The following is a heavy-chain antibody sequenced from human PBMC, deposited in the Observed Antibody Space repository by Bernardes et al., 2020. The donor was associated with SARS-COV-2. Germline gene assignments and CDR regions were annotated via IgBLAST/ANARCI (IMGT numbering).Heavy chain of an antibody. CDR2: IYPGDSDT. V-gene: IGHV5-51*01. Sequence: GAPLKSSGKGSGYSFTSYWIGWVRQMPGKGLEWMGIIYPGDSDTRYSPSFQGQVTISADKSISTAYLQWSSLKASDTAMYYCARQLWSSGWDDAFDIWGQGTMVTVSS. CDR3: ARQLWSSGWDDAFDI. J-gene: IGHJ3*02. D-gene: IGHD6-19*01. CDR1: GYSFTSYW.